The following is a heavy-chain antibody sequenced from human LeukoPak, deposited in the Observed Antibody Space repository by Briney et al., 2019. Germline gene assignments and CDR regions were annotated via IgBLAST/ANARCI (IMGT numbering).Heavy chain of an antibody. CDR3: AGRYYDILTGGREGFDY. CDR1: GSTFSTYA. D-gene: IGHD3-9*01. J-gene: IGHJ4*02. CDR2: ISYDGSNN. V-gene: IGHV3-30*04. Sequence: GGSLRLSCAASGSTFSTYAMHWARQAPGKGLEWVAVISYDGSNNYYADSVKGRFTISRDNSKNTLSLQMNSLRAEDTAVYYCAGRYYDILTGGREGFDYWGQGTLVTVSS.